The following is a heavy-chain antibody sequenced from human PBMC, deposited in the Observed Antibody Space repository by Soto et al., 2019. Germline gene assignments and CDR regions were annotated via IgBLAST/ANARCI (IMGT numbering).Heavy chain of an antibody. V-gene: IGHV5-51*01. Sequence: GESLKISCKGSGYSFANYWIGWVRQMPGKGLEWMGIIYPTDSDTRYSPSFQGLVTISADKSISTAYLQWSSLQASDTAMYYCARHPGSGYYYDTSGYYFDYWGQGTLVTVS. D-gene: IGHD3-22*01. CDR3: ARHPGSGYYYDTSGYYFDY. CDR1: GYSFANYW. CDR2: IYPTDSDT. J-gene: IGHJ4*02.